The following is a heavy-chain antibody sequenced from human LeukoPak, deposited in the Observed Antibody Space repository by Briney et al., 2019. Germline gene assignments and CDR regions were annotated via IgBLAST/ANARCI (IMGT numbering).Heavy chain of an antibody. J-gene: IGHJ4*02. CDR1: GYTLTELS. D-gene: IGHD2-15*01. Sequence: ASVKVSCKVSGYTLTELSMHWVRQAPGKGLGWMGGFDPEDGETIYAQKFQGRVTMTEDTSTDTAYMELSSLRSEDTAVYYCARVAGIVYYFDYWGQGTLVTVSS. V-gene: IGHV1-24*01. CDR3: ARVAGIVYYFDY. CDR2: FDPEDGET.